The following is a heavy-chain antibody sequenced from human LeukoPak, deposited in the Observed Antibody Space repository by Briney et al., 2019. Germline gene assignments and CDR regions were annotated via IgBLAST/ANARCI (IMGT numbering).Heavy chain of an antibody. D-gene: IGHD6-19*01. CDR3: QVAVTGTGGFDP. J-gene: IGHJ5*02. V-gene: IGHV4-34*03. CDR2: INHSGST. Sequence: SETLSLTCAVYGGSFSGYYWSWIRQPPGKGLEWIGEINHSGSTKYNPSLKSRVTISVDTSKNQFSLKLSSVTAADTAVYYCQVAVTGTGGFDPWGQGTLVTVSS. CDR1: GGSFSGYY.